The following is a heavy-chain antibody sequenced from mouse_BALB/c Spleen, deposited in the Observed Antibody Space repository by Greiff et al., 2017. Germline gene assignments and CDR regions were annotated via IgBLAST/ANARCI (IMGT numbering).Heavy chain of an antibody. CDR2: INSNGGST. J-gene: IGHJ4*01. CDR3: ARQVITTGVEGAMDY. V-gene: IGHV5-6-2*01. Sequence: DVKLVESGGGLVKPGGSLKLSCAASGFTFSSYYMSWVRQTPEKRLELVAAINSNGGSTYYPDTVKGRFTISRDNAKNTLYLQMSSLKSEDTALYYCARQVITTGVEGAMDYWGQGTSVTVSS. CDR1: GFTFSSYY. D-gene: IGHD1-1*01.